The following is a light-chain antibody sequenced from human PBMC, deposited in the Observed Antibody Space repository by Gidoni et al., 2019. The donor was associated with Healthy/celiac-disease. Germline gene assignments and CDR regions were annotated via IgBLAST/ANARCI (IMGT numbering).Light chain of an antibody. CDR3: QVWDSSSDHRV. CDR2: YDS. Sequence: RITCGGNNIGSKSVHWYQQKPGPAPVLVIYYDSDRPSGIPERFSGSNSGNTATLTISRVEAGDEADYYCQVWDSSSDHRVFGGGTKLTVL. CDR1: NIGSKS. V-gene: IGLV3-21*04. J-gene: IGLJ3*02.